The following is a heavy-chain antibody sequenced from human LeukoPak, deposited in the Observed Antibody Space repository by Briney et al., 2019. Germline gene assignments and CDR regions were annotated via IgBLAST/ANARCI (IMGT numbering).Heavy chain of an antibody. CDR3: AKGGLAGTDRLFDA. J-gene: IGHJ5*02. Sequence: GGSLRLSCAASGFTFSNYAMSWVRQAPGKGLEWVSAISGSGGSTYNADSVKGRFTISRDNSKNTLYLQMNSLRAEDTAVYYCAKGGLAGTDRLFDAWGQGTLVTVSS. CDR1: GFTFSNYA. CDR2: ISGSGGST. D-gene: IGHD1-1*01. V-gene: IGHV3-23*01.